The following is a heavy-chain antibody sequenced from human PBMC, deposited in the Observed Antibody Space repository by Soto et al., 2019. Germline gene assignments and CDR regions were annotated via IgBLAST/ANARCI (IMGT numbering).Heavy chain of an antibody. CDR3: AKADIAVVVAATPHY. D-gene: IGHD2-15*01. CDR1: GFTFSSYA. V-gene: IGHV3-23*01. Sequence: EVQLLESGGGLVQPGGSLRLSCAASGFTFSSYAMNWVRQAPGKGLEWVSSISGNGVGTYYADSVKGRFTITRDNSKNTLYLQMNSRRAEDTAVYYCAKADIAVVVAATPHYWGQGTLVTVSS. J-gene: IGHJ4*02. CDR2: ISGNGVGT.